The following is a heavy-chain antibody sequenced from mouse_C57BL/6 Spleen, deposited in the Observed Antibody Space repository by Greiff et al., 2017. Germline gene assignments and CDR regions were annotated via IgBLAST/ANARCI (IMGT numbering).Heavy chain of an antibody. D-gene: IGHD2-4*01. CDR1: GYTFTDYE. Sequence: VQRVESGAELVRPGASVTLSCKASGYTFTDYEMHWVKQTPVHGLEWIGAIDPETGGTAYNQKFKGKAILTADKSSSTAYMELRSLTSEDSAVYYCTRRDYAWFAYWGQGTLVTVSA. CDR2: IDPETGGT. CDR3: TRRDYAWFAY. V-gene: IGHV1-15*01. J-gene: IGHJ3*01.